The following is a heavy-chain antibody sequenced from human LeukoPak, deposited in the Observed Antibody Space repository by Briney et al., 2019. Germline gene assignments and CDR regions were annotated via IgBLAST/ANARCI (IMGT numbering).Heavy chain of an antibody. CDR2: IYTSGST. Sequence: PSETLSLTCTVSGGSISSYYWSWIRQPAGKGLEWIGRIYTSGSTNYNPSLKSRVTMSVDTSKNQFSLKLSSVTAADTAVYYCARGEVAAPGGWFDPWGQGTLVTVSS. D-gene: IGHD2-15*01. V-gene: IGHV4-4*07. CDR3: ARGEVAAPGGWFDP. CDR1: GGSISSYY. J-gene: IGHJ5*02.